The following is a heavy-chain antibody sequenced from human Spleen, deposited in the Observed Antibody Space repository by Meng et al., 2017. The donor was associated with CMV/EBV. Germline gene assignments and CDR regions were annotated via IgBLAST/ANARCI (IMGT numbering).Heavy chain of an antibody. V-gene: IGHV4-39*07. CDR3: ARGGRGSGSYSYYFSYGMDV. J-gene: IGHJ6*02. Sequence: GSLRLSCTVSGGSISSSSYYWGWIRQPPGKGLEWIGSIYYSGSTYYNPSLKIRVTISVATSKNQFSLKLSSVTAADTAVYYCARGGRGSGSYSYYFSYGMDVWGQGTTVTVSS. CDR2: IYYSGST. CDR1: GGSISSSSYY. D-gene: IGHD3-10*01.